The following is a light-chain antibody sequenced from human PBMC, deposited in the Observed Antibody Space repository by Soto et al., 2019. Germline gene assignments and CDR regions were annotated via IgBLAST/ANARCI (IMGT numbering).Light chain of an antibody. V-gene: IGKV3-15*01. Sequence: EIVLTQSPATLSSFPGDRVTLSCRASQYINTRLAWDQHRPGQAPRLLIYGASTRATVIPARFSGSGSGTEFTPPISSLQYEDFGVYYCQQYNNWLRTLGQGTKVDIK. CDR3: QQYNNWLRT. CDR2: GAS. J-gene: IGKJ1*01. CDR1: QYINTR.